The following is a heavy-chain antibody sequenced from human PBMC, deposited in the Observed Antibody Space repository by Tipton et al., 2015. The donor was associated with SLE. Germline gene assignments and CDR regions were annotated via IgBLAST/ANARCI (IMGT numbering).Heavy chain of an antibody. Sequence: SLRLSCAASGFTFSSYSMNWARQAPGKGLEWVSSISSSSSYIYYADSVKGRFTISRDNAKNSLYLQMDSLRAEDTAVYYCARVEPYSSHSAYWGQGTLVTVSS. D-gene: IGHD6-13*01. CDR2: ISSSSSYI. CDR3: ARVEPYSSHSAY. J-gene: IGHJ4*02. V-gene: IGHV3-21*01. CDR1: GFTFSSYS.